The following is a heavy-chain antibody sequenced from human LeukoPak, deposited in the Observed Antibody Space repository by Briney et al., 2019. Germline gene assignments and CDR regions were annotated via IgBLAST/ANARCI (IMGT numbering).Heavy chain of an antibody. CDR1: GGSISSYY. Sequence: QVQLQESGPGLVKPSETLSLTCTVSGGSISSYYWSWIRQPPGKGLEWIGYIYYSGSTNYNPSLKSRVTISVDTSKNQFSLKLSSVTAADTAVYFCARGFRGGNFDYWGQGTLVTVSS. CDR2: IYYSGST. V-gene: IGHV4-59*08. J-gene: IGHJ4*02. D-gene: IGHD3-16*01. CDR3: ARGFRGGNFDY.